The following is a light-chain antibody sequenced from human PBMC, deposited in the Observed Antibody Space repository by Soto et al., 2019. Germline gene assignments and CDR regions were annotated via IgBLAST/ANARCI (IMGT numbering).Light chain of an antibody. J-gene: IGKJ2*01. CDR3: QQYDILPL. CDR1: QDISNY. CDR2: DAS. Sequence: DIQMTQSPSSLSASVGDRVTITCQTSQDISNYLNWYQQKPGKAPKLLIYDASNLETGVPSRFSGSGSGTEFTFTISSLQPEDFATYYCQQYDILPLFGQGPKVEIK. V-gene: IGKV1-33*01.